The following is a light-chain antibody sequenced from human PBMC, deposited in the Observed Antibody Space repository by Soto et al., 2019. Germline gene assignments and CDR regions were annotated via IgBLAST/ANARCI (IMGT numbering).Light chain of an antibody. V-gene: IGLV1-44*01. CDR3: ASWDDTLNAWV. Sequence: QSVLTQPPSASGTPGKRVPISCLGSSSNTGSNSANWYQQFPGSAPKLLIYNYAQRPSGAPDRFSGSKSGTSASLAISGLQADDEAVYYCASWDDTLNAWVFGGGTKLTVL. CDR2: NYA. CDR1: SSNTGSNS. J-gene: IGLJ3*02.